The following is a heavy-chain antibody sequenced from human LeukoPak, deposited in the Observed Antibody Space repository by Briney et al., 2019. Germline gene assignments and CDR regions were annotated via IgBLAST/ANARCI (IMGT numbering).Heavy chain of an antibody. V-gene: IGHV3-48*01. Sequence: PGGSLRLSCVASGFTFSSYSMNWVRLAPGKGLEWVSYISSSSSTIYYADSVKGRFTISRDNAKDSLYLQMNSLRAEDTAVYYCAKGKLDILTGYYPYYYYYGMDVWGQGTTVTVSS. CDR3: AKGKLDILTGYYPYYYYYGMDV. CDR1: GFTFSSYS. CDR2: ISSSSSTI. D-gene: IGHD3-9*01. J-gene: IGHJ6*02.